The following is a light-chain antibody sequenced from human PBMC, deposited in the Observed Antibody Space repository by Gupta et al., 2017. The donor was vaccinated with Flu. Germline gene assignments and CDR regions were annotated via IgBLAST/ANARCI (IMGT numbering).Light chain of an antibody. CDR2: DVS. Sequence: QSSLTQPASVSGSLGQSITISCTGTSSDVGGYKFVSWYQQHPGKAPKVMIYDVSNRPSGVSNRFSGSKSGNTASMTISGLLPEDEDDYYCSSFRSSGTLSYVFGTGTKVTVL. CDR1: SSDVGGYKF. J-gene: IGLJ1*01. CDR3: SSFRSSGTLSYV. V-gene: IGLV2-14*03.